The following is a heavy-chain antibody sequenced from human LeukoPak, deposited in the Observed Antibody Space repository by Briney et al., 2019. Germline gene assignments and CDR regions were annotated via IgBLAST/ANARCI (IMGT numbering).Heavy chain of an antibody. CDR3: AKPPRYDYVWGSYRN. CDR1: GYTFTSYG. CDR2: ISAYNGNT. J-gene: IGHJ4*02. Sequence: ASVKVSCKASGYTFTSYGISWVRQAPGQGLEWMGWISAYNGNTNYAQKLQGRVTMTTDTSTSTAYMELRSLRSDDTAVYYCAKPPRYDYVWGSYRNWGQGTLVTVSS. V-gene: IGHV1-18*01. D-gene: IGHD3-16*02.